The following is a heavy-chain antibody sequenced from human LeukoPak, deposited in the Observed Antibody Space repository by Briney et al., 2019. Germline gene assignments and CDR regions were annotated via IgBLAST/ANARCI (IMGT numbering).Heavy chain of an antibody. J-gene: IGHJ6*03. D-gene: IGHD3-22*01. V-gene: IGHV1-69*04. CDR2: IIPILGIA. CDR1: GYTVNTYY. Sequence: ASVKVSCKALGYTVNTYYMHWVRQAPGQGLEWMGRIIPILGIANYAQKFQGRVTITTDESTSTAYMELSSLRSEDTAVYYCARGIVVTTYYYYMDVWGKGTTVTVSS. CDR3: ARGIVVTTYYYYMDV.